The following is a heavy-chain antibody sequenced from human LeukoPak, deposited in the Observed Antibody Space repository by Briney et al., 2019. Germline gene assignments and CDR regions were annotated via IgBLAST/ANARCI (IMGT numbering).Heavy chain of an antibody. D-gene: IGHD3-10*01. CDR2: IKEDGSEK. V-gene: IGHV3-7*01. J-gene: IGHJ4*02. Sequence: GGSLRLSCAASGITFSNSWMRWVRQAPGKGLEWVANIKEDGSEKYYVNSVKGRFTISRDNAKNSLYLQMNSLRAEDTAVYYCARGGGSGSYYKRELDYWGQGTLVTVSS. CDR3: ARGGGSGSYYKRELDY. CDR1: GITFSNSW.